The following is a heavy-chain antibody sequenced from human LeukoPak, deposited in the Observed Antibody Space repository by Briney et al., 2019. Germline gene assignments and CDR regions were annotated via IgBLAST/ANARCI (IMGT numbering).Heavy chain of an antibody. D-gene: IGHD3-16*01. CDR3: ARLLGDSTIYDL. CDR1: GFTFNRHW. J-gene: IGHJ5*02. CDR2: IKGDGSVK. Sequence: GGSLRLSCAASGFTFNRHWMSWVRQAPGKGLEWVATIKGDGSVKHHVDSVKGRFIISRDNAENALSLQMDSLGVEDTAMYYCARLLGDSTIYDLWGQGTLVTVSS. V-gene: IGHV3-7*01.